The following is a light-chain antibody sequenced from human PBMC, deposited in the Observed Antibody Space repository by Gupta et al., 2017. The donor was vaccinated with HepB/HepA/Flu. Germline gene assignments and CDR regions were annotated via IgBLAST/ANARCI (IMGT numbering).Light chain of an antibody. Sequence: QSVLTQPPSVSEAPRQRVTISCSGRTSNIRNNAVSWYQQLPGKAPKLLIYYDDLLPSGVSGRFSGSKSGTSASLAISGLQSEDEGDYYCAAWDDILDAVVLGGGTKLTVL. CDR1: TSNIRNNA. CDR2: YDD. V-gene: IGLV1-36*01. J-gene: IGLJ2*01. CDR3: AAWDDILDAVV.